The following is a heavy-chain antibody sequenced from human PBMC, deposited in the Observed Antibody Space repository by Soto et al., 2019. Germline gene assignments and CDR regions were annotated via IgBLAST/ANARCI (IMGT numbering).Heavy chain of an antibody. D-gene: IGHD3-22*01. CDR2: IIPIFDIT. CDR1: GGTFRSYS. Sequence: QVQLVQSGAEVKKPGSSVKVSCKASGGTFRSYSISWVRQAPGQGPEWMGGIIPIFDITNYAQKFQGRVTITADESTSTAYMELSSLGSDDTAVYYCARPDEGGYSSNHHYYYALDVWGQGTTVTV. V-gene: IGHV1-69*01. CDR3: ARPDEGGYSSNHHYYYALDV. J-gene: IGHJ6*02.